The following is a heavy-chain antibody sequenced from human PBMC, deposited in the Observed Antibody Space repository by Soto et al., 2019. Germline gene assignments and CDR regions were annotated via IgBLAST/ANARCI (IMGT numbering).Heavy chain of an antibody. CDR2: IYYNGTT. CDR3: ARGIEGWYQGRYYYGMDV. J-gene: IGHJ6*02. V-gene: IGHV4-59*13. D-gene: IGHD6-19*01. Sequence: SETLSLTCTVSGGSISSYYWSWIRQPPGKGLEWIGYIYYNGTTNYNPSLKSRVTMSVGTSKNQFSLKLSSVTAADTAVYYCARGIEGWYQGRYYYGMDVWGQGTTVTVSS. CDR1: GGSISSYY.